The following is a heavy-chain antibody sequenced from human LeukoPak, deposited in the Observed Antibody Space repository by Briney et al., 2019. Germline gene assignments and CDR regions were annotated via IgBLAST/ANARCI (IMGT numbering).Heavy chain of an antibody. D-gene: IGHD1-26*01. CDR1: GFTFSNAW. CDR3: ITDPGEWEPI. Sequence: GGSLRLSCAASGFTFSNAWMSWVRQAPGKGLEWVGRIKSKTDGGTTDYGAPVKGRFVISRDDSKNTLYLQMNGLKIEDTAVYYCITDPGEWEPIWGQGTMVTVSS. CDR2: IKSKTDGGTT. V-gene: IGHV3-15*01. J-gene: IGHJ3*02.